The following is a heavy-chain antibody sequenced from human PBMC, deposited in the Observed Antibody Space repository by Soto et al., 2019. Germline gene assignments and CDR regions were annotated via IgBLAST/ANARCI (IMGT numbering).Heavy chain of an antibody. D-gene: IGHD5-18*01. CDR1: GVSLTTSGVG. V-gene: IGHV2-5*02. CDR3: AHRGYMYGNWDHGYFDY. J-gene: IGHJ4*02. CDR2: IYWDDDK. Sequence: QITLKESGPTRVKPTQTLALTCTFSGVSLTTSGVGVGWIRKTPGKALEGLAVIYWDDDKRYSPSLKSRLTITKDTSTNQVVLTMAYMDPVDTATYFCAHRGYMYGNWDHGYFDYWGQGTLVTVSS.